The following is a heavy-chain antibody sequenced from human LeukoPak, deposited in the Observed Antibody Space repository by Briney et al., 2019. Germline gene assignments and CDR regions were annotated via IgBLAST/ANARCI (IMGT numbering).Heavy chain of an antibody. J-gene: IGHJ5*02. CDR2: IKQDGGEK. Sequence: GGSLRLSCAASGFTFSSYWMTWVRQAPGKGLEWVANIKQDGGEKYYVDFVKGRFTISRDNAKNSPYLQMNSLRGDDTAVYYCARDRYSSTWGQGTLVTVSS. CDR3: ARDRYSST. V-gene: IGHV3-7*01. D-gene: IGHD6-13*01. CDR1: GFTFSSYW.